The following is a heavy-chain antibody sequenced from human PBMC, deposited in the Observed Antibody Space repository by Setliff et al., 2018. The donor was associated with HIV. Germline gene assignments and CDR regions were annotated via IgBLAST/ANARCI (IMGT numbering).Heavy chain of an antibody. CDR2: VSPSIGNS. CDR3: AREPPSSNPTLQYAFDL. Sequence: ASVKVSCKASGYSFTKYEINWVRQAPGQGLEWLGWVSPSIGNSDFAQKFKGRISLTTDTSIRTAYMELRSLTSDDTAVYFCAREPPSSNPTLQYAFDLWGQGTMVTVSS. V-gene: IGHV1-8*01. CDR1: GYSFTKYE. J-gene: IGHJ3*01. D-gene: IGHD4-4*01.